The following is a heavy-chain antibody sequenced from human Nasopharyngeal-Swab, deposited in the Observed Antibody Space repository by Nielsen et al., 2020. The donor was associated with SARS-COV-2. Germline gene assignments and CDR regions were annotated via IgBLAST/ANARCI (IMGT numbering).Heavy chain of an antibody. V-gene: IGHV5-51*01. Sequence: GESLKTSCKVSGYKILNHWIGRVRQMPGKGPEWIGIIYPGDSDTRYSPSFEGQVTMSVDRSISTAYLQWSSLKASDSAMYYCARVGWTGNYRGQLDSWGQGTLVTVSS. CDR2: IYPGDSDT. CDR1: GYKILNHW. CDR3: ARVGWTGNYRGQLDS. D-gene: IGHD3/OR15-3a*01. J-gene: IGHJ4*02.